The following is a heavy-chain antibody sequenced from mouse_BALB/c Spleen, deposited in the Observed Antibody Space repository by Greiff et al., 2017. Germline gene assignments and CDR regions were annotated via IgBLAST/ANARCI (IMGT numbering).Heavy chain of an antibody. Sequence: DVQLVESGGGLVQPGGSLRLSCATSGFTFTDYYMSWVRQPPGKALEWLGFIRNKANGYTTEYSASVKVRFTISRDNSQSILYLQVNTLRAEDSATYYCARDIGYWGQGTTLTVSS. CDR3: ARDIGY. V-gene: IGHV7-3*02. CDR2: IRNKANGYTT. CDR1: GFTFTDYY. J-gene: IGHJ2*01.